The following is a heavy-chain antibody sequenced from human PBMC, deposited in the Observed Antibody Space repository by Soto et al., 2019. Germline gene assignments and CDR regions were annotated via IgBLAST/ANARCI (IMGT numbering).Heavy chain of an antibody. CDR2: ISYDGSNK. CDR3: AKAYYETYYYYYGMDV. CDR1: GFTFSSYG. J-gene: IGHJ6*02. V-gene: IGHV3-30*18. Sequence: VGSLRLSCAASGFTFSSYGMHWVRQAPGKGLEWVAVISYDGSNKYYADSVKGRFTISRDNSKNTLYLQMNSLRAEDTAVYYCAKAYYETYYYYYGMDVWGQGTTVTVSS. D-gene: IGHD3-22*01.